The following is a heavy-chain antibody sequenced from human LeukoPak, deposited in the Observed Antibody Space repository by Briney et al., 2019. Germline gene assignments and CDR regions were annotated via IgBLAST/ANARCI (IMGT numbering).Heavy chain of an antibody. V-gene: IGHV1-69*13. CDR3: ASCSGGSCYFDY. CDR1: GGTFSSYA. J-gene: IGHJ4*02. CDR2: IIPIFGTA. D-gene: IGHD2-15*01. Sequence: ASVKVSCKASGGTFSSYAISWVRQAPGQGLEWMGGIIPIFGTANYAQKFQGRVTITADESTGTAYMELSSLRSEDTAVYYCASCSGGSCYFDYWGQGTLVTVSS.